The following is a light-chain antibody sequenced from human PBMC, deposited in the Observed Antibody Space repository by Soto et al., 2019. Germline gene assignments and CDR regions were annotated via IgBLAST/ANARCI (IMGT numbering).Light chain of an antibody. J-gene: IGKJ3*01. Sequence: QGPSVLLGSRLKRITLSCRASQSVSSSHLAWYQQKPGQAPRLLIYSASSRATGIPDRFSGSGSGTDLTIAISRLERYHLAVYSCQPYGGFGPGTMVDIK. CDR1: QSVSSSH. V-gene: IGKV3-20*01. CDR3: QPYGG. CDR2: SAS.